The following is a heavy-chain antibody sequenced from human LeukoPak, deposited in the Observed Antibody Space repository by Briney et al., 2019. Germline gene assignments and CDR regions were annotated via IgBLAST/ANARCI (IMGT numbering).Heavy chain of an antibody. J-gene: IGHJ6*02. CDR1: GYTFTGYY. D-gene: IGHD2-2*02. V-gene: IGHV1-2*02. CDR3: ARDLSSYCSSTSCYMYYGMDV. Sequence: ASVKVSCKASGYTFTGYYMHWVRQAPGQGLEWMGWINPNSGGTNYAQKLQGRVTMTRDTSISTAYMELSRLRSDDTAVYYCARDLSSYCSSTSCYMYYGMDVWGQGTTVTVSS. CDR2: INPNSGGT.